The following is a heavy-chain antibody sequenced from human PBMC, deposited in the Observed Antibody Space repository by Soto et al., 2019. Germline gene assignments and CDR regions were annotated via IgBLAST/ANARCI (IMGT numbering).Heavy chain of an antibody. CDR1: GVSFNNNG. D-gene: IGHD3-10*01. CDR3: ARVFYYGSGSYSPYGMDV. J-gene: IGHJ6*02. CDR2: VSPPFRTS. Sequence: QVQLVQSGAEVKKPGSSVKVSCKTSGVSFNNNGIGWVRQAPGHGLEWMGGVSPPFRTSNYARKFQGRISLTADASTGTVNMELSSLTAEDPAQYYCARVFYYGSGSYSPYGMDVWGQGTTVTVSS. V-gene: IGHV1-69*01.